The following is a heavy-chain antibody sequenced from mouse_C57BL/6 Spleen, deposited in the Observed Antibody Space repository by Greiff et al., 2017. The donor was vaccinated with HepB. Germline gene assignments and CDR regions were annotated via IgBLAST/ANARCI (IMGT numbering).Heavy chain of an antibody. CDR3: ASRRPPYASDY. J-gene: IGHJ4*01. CDR2: INPNNGGT. Sequence: EVQLQQSGPELVKPGASVKISCKASGYTFTDYYMNWVKQSHGKSLEWIGDINPNNGGTSYNQKFKGKATLTVDKYSSTDYMEIRRLKSEDAAVYYCASRRPPYASDYWGQGTSVTGSS. CDR1: GYTFTDYY. D-gene: IGHD3-2*02. V-gene: IGHV1-26*01.